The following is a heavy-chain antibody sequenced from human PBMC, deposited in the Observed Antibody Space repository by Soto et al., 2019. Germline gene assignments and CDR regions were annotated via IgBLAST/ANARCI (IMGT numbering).Heavy chain of an antibody. CDR3: ARDSRNYDFCSCYYLKYFYS. CDR1: GGSISSYY. V-gene: IGHV4-59*01. Sequence: QVQLQESGPGLVKPSETLSLTCTVSGGSISSYYWSWIRQHPGKGLEWIGYIYYIGSTKYNPSLKRRDNISVDPSKNQPSLRLSSVTAVRTAVYLWARDSRNYDFCSCYYLKYFYSWGQGTLVSVSS. J-gene: IGHJ4*02. CDR2: IYYIGST. D-gene: IGHD3-3*01.